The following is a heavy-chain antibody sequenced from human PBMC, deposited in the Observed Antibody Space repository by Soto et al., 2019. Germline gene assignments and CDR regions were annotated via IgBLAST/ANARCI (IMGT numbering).Heavy chain of an antibody. CDR3: ARENEAFDI. V-gene: IGHV5-51*01. CDR1: RYSFRSYW. J-gene: IGHJ3*02. CDR2: IYPDDSDT. Sequence: GESLKISCKASRYSFRSYWIGWVRQMSGRGLEWMGSIYPDDSDTRYSPSFRGQVTISADKSLSIAYLQWNSLRASDTAIYYCARENEAFDIWGQGTMVTVSS.